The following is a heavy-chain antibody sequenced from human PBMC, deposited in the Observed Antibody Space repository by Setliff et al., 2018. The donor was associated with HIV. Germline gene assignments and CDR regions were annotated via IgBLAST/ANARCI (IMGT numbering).Heavy chain of an antibody. CDR3: ARDDRYYYDTSGSPSNWFDP. Sequence: ASVKVSCKASGYTFTSNYMHWVRQAPGQGLEWMGMINPSGGSTSYAQNFQGRVTMTRDTSTSTVYMEPSSLRSEDTAVYYCARDDRYYYDTSGSPSNWFDPWGQGTLVTVSS. CDR2: INPSGGST. J-gene: IGHJ5*02. D-gene: IGHD3-22*01. V-gene: IGHV1-46*01. CDR1: GYTFTSNY.